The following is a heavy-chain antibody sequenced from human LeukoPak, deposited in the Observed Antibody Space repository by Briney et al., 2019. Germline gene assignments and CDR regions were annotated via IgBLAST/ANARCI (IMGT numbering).Heavy chain of an antibody. D-gene: IGHD3-22*01. J-gene: IGHJ4*02. CDR3: ARSYYDSSGCKY. V-gene: IGHV3-66*01. CDR1: GFTVSSNY. CDR2: IYSGGGT. Sequence: GGSLRLSCAASGFTVSSNYMSWVRQAPGKGLEWVSVIYSGGGTYHADSVKGRFTISRDNSKNTLYLQMNSLRAEDTAVYYCARSYYDSSGCKYWGQGTLVTVSS.